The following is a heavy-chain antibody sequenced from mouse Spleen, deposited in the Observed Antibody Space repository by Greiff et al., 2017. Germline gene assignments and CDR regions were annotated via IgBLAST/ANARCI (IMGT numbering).Heavy chain of an antibody. CDR3: VRHGVYYDSFAY. CDR1: GFSFNTYA. J-gene: IGHJ3*01. CDR2: IRSKSNNYAT. D-gene: IGHD2-4*01. V-gene: IGHV10-1*01. Sequence: EVQGVESGGGLVQPKGSLKLSCAASGFSFNTYAMNWVRQAPGKGLEWVARIRSKSNNYATYYADSVKDRFTISRDDSESMLYLQMNNLKTEDTAMYYCVRHGVYYDSFAYWGQGTLVTVSA.